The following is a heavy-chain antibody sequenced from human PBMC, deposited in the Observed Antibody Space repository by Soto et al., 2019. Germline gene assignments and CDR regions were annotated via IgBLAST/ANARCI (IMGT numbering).Heavy chain of an antibody. D-gene: IGHD4-4*01. V-gene: IGHV1-69*06. CDR3: ARRHGSYSNYDVRYYYGMDV. CDR1: GGTFSSYA. Sequence: SVKVSCKASGGTFSSYAISWVRQAPGQGLEWMGGIIPIFGTANYAQKFQGRVTITADKSTSTAYMELSSLRSEDTAVYYCARRHGSYSNYDVRYYYGMDVWGQGTTVTVSS. J-gene: IGHJ6*02. CDR2: IIPIFGTA.